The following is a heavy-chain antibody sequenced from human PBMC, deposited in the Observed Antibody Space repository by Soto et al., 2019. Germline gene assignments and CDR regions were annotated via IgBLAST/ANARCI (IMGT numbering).Heavy chain of an antibody. V-gene: IGHV4-31*03. Sequence: SETLSLTCTVSGGSISSGGYYWSWIRQHPGKGLEWIGYIYYSGSTYYNPSLKSRVTISVDTSKNQFSLKLSSVTAADTAVYYCARGNLAAAPLCYYFDYWGQGTLVTVSS. CDR1: GGSISSGGYY. J-gene: IGHJ4*02. CDR3: ARGNLAAAPLCYYFDY. D-gene: IGHD6-13*01. CDR2: IYYSGST.